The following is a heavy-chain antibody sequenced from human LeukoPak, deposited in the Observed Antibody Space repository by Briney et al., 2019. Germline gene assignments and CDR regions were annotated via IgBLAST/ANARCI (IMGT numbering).Heavy chain of an antibody. Sequence: SETLSLTCTVSGGSISSYYWSWTRQPPGKGLEWIGYIYYSGSTNYNPSLKSRVTISVDKSKNQFSLKLSSVTAADTAVYYCARDATGITLFDYWGQGTLVTVSS. CDR3: ARDATGITLFDY. D-gene: IGHD6-13*01. CDR1: GGSISSYY. CDR2: IYYSGST. J-gene: IGHJ4*02. V-gene: IGHV4-59*12.